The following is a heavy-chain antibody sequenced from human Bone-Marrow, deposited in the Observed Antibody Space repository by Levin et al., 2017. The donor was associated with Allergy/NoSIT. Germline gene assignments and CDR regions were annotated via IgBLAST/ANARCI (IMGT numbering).Heavy chain of an antibody. Sequence: GASVKVSCKVSGNTLTELPMHWVRQAPGKGLEYMGGLDRERGRIVYAQKFQGRITMTEDTSTNTAYMFLSSLRYEDTAVYYCAAGAPLGATAAGPPPLYYYYYMDVWGKGTTVTVSS. V-gene: IGHV1-24*01. J-gene: IGHJ6*03. CDR3: AAGAPLGATAAGPPPLYYYYYMDV. CDR1: GNTLTELP. D-gene: IGHD1-26*01. CDR2: LDRERGRI.